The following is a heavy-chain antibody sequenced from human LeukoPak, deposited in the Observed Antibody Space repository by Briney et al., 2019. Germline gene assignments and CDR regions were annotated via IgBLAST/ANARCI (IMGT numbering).Heavy chain of an antibody. D-gene: IGHD7-27*01. CDR3: AKDGGLWVSAHWGDS. CDR2: ISGSGGST. V-gene: IGHV3-23*01. Sequence: PGGSLRLSCAASGFTFSSYAMSWVRQAPGKGLEWVSAISGSGGSTYYADSVKGRSTISRDNSKNTLYLQMNSLRAEDTAVYYCAKDGGLWVSAHWGDSWGRGTLVTVSS. CDR1: GFTFSSYA. J-gene: IGHJ4*02.